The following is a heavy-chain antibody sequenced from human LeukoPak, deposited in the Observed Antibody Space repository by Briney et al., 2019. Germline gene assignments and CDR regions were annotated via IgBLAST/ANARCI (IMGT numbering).Heavy chain of an antibody. CDR3: ARRGYGYCSSTSCTIDY. V-gene: IGHV1-69*13. J-gene: IGHJ4*02. D-gene: IGHD2-2*03. CDR1: GGTFSSYA. Sequence: ASVKVSCKASGGTFSSYAISWVRQAPGQGREWMGGIIPIFGTANYAQKFQGRVTITADESTSTAYMELSSLRSEDTAVYYCARRGYGYCSSTSCTIDYWGQGTLVTVSS. CDR2: IIPIFGTA.